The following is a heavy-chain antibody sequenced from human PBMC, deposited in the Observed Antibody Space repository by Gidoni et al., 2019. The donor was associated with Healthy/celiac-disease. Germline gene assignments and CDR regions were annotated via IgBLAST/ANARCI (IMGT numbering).Heavy chain of an antibody. J-gene: IGHJ4*02. V-gene: IGHV1-46*01. D-gene: IGHD3-22*01. CDR2: INPSGGST. CDR3: AREDYYDSTPPFDY. Sequence: EWMGIINPSGGSTSYAQKFQGRVTMTRDTSTSTVYMELSSLRSEDTAVYYCAREDYYDSTPPFDYWGQGTLVTVSS.